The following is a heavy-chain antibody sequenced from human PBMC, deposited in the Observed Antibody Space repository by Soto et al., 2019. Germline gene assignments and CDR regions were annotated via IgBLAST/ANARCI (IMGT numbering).Heavy chain of an antibody. CDR2: IYYSGST. CDR3: ARVRLGYSCGEPHFDY. D-gene: IGHD5-18*01. J-gene: IGHJ4*02. Sequence: SETLSLTCTVSGGSISSGGYYWSWIRQHPGKGLEWIGYIYYSGSTYYNPSLKSRVTISVDTSKNQFSLKLSPVTAADTAVYYCARVRLGYSCGEPHFDYWGQGTLVTVSS. CDR1: GGSISSGGYY. V-gene: IGHV4-31*03.